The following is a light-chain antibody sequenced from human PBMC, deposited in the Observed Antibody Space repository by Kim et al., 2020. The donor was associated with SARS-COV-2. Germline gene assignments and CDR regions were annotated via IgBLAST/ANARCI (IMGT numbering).Light chain of an antibody. CDR3: HQYGSSPYT. J-gene: IGKJ2*01. V-gene: IGKV3-20*01. CDR2: EST. Sequence: SPGERTTLSYRASKSSRSNYLDWFKQIPGQAPRLIINESTSRATGIPDRCSGSGSGTDFSLTISRLEPEDFAVYCCHQYGSSPYTFGQGTKLEI. CDR1: KSSRSNY.